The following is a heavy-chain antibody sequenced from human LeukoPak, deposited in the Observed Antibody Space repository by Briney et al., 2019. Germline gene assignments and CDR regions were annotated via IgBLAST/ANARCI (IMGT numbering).Heavy chain of an antibody. CDR1: GFTFSSYW. J-gene: IGHJ4*02. CDR3: AKHRSAWYVRDYFDY. D-gene: IGHD6-19*01. CDR2: INSDGNIT. V-gene: IGHV3-74*01. Sequence: GGSLRLSCAASGFTFSSYWMHWVRQAPGKGLVCVSRINSDGNITSYADSVKGRFTISRDNAKNTLYLQMNSLRAEDTAVYYCAKHRSAWYVRDYFDYWGQGTLVTVSS.